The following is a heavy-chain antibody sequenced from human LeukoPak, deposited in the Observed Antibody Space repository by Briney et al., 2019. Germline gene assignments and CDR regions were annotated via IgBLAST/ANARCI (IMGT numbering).Heavy chain of an antibody. CDR1: GASISSTSYY. D-gene: IGHD6-19*01. CDR3: ARRGSGWNR. V-gene: IGHV4-39*07. Sequence: SDTLSLTCTVSGASISSTSYYWGWIRQPPGKGLEWIGSTYYRGTTYYNPSLKSRVTISVDTSKNQFSLQLSSVTAADTAVYYCARRGSGWNRWGQGTLVTVSS. J-gene: IGHJ4*02. CDR2: TYYRGTT.